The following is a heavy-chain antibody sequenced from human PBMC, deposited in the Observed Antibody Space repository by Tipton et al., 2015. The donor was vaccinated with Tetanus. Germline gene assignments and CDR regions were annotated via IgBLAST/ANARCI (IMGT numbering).Heavy chain of an antibody. V-gene: IGHV1-18*04. CDR1: GYSFSNYG. CDR2: INVNNGKS. Sequence: QSGPEVKKPGASVNVSCEGSGYSFSNYGVTWVRHAPGQGLEWMGWINVNNGKSLSAEKFQGRLTLTTESSTSTVYMQLRSLTSDDTAVYYCARDQLELQFLQLLSTSYQNWFDPWGQGTLVTVSS. D-gene: IGHD3-10*01. CDR3: ARDQLELQFLQLLSTSYQNWFDP. J-gene: IGHJ5*02.